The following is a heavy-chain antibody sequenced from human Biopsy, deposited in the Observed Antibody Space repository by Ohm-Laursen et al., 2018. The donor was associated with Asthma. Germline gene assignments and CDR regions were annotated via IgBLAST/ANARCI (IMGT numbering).Heavy chain of an antibody. D-gene: IGHD3-22*01. CDR2: IYRGGTS. J-gene: IGHJ4*02. CDR3: ARGDSSNWSHYYFDY. CDR1: GFSFTDYY. Sequence: GSLRLSCSASGFSFTDYYMTWMRQAPGKGLEWVSVIYRGGTSYTADSVRGRFTISRDYSKNTLYLQMHSLRVEDTAVYYCARGDSSNWSHYYFDYWGQGTLVTVSS. V-gene: IGHV3-53*01.